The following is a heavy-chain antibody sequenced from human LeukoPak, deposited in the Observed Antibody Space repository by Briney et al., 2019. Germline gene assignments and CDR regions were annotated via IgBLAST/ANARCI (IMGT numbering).Heavy chain of an antibody. CDR3: AANSADYNTLGSSYKV. J-gene: IGHJ4*02. D-gene: IGHD3-10*01. CDR1: GGSISSSNW. CDR2: IYHSGST. V-gene: IGHV4-4*02. Sequence: PSETLSLTCAVSGGSISSSNWWSWIRQPPGQGLEWIGEIYHSGSTNYNPSLKSRVTISVDTSKNQFSLKLNSVTAADTAVFYCAANSADYNTLGSSYKVWGQGTLVTVSS.